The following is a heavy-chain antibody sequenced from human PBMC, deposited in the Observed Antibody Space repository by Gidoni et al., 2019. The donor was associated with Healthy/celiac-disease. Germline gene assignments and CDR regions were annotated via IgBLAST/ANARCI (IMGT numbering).Heavy chain of an antibody. CDR1: AYTFSDYY. D-gene: IGHD3-10*01. J-gene: IGHJ3*02. V-gene: IGHV3-11*01. Sequence: QVQLVESGGGLVTPGGSLRLSCAHSAYTFSDYYMISIRQAPGQGLEWVSYKSSSGSTIYYADSVKGRFTISRDNANNSLYMQMNSLRAEDTAVYYCARDHVGFGINDAFDIWGQGTMVTVSS. CDR2: KSSSGSTI. CDR3: ARDHVGFGINDAFDI.